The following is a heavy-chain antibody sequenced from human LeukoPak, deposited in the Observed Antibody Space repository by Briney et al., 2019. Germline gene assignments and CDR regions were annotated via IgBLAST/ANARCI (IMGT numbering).Heavy chain of an antibody. CDR3: AGGPRSSGWPQ. Sequence: ASVKVSCKASGYTFTSYDINWVRQATGQGLEWMGWMNPNSGNTGYAQKFQGRVTITRNTSISTAYMELSSLRSEDTAVYYCAGGPRSSGWPQWGQGTLVTVSS. CDR1: GYTFTSYD. D-gene: IGHD6-19*01. CDR2: MNPNSGNT. J-gene: IGHJ4*02. V-gene: IGHV1-8*03.